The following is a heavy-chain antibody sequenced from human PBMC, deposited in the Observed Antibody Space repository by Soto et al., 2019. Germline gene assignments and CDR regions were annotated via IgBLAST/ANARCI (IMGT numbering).Heavy chain of an antibody. D-gene: IGHD4-17*01. V-gene: IGHV3-21*01. CDR2: ISTSSTYI. Sequence: EVQLVESGGGLVKPGGSLRLSCAASGFTFSSYSMNWVRQAPGKGLEWVSSISTSSTYIYYADSLKGRFTISRDNAKNLLYLQMNSLKAEDTAVYFCARGYGDYGGDFYYGMAVWGQGTTVTVS. CDR3: ARGYGDYGGDFYYGMAV. CDR1: GFTFSSYS. J-gene: IGHJ6*02.